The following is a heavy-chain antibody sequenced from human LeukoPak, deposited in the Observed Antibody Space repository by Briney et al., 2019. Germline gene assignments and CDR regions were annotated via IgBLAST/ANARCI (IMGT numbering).Heavy chain of an antibody. CDR1: GYTFTGYY. Sequence: ASVKVSCKASGYTFTGYYMHWVRQAPGQGLEWMGWINPNSGGTNYAQKFQGRVTMTRDTSISTAYMELSSLRSEDTAVYYCARAAGSLVYYYYMDVWGKGTTVTISS. D-gene: IGHD6-19*01. CDR3: ARAAGSLVYYYYMDV. J-gene: IGHJ6*03. CDR2: INPNSGGT. V-gene: IGHV1-2*02.